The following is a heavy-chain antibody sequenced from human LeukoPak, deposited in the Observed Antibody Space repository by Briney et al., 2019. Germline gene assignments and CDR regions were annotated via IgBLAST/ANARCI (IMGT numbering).Heavy chain of an antibody. CDR2: INHSGST. CDR3: ESSGWYSYFDY. Sequence: SETLSLTCAVYGGSFSGYYWSWIRQPPGKGLEWIGEINHSGSTNYNPSLKSRVTISVDTSKNQFSLKLSSVTAADTAVYYCESSGWYSYFDYWGQGTLVTVSS. J-gene: IGHJ4*02. CDR1: GGSFSGYY. D-gene: IGHD6-19*01. V-gene: IGHV4-34*01.